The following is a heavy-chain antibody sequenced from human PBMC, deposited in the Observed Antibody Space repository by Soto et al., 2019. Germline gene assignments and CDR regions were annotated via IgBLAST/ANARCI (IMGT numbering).Heavy chain of an antibody. CDR1: GGSISSSNW. J-gene: IGHJ2*01. CDR2: IYHSGNP. D-gene: IGHD6-19*01. CDR3: ARVTAVAAPYWYFDL. V-gene: IGHV4-4*02. Sequence: QVQLQESGPGLVKPSGTLSLTCAVSGGSISSSNWWSWVRQPPGKGLEWIGEIYHSGNPNYNSSLKSRLTISVDKSKNQFSLKLSSVTAADTAVYYWARVTAVAAPYWYFDLWGRGTLVTVSS.